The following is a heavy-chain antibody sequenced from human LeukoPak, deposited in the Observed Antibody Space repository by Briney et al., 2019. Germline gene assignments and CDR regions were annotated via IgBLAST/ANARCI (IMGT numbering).Heavy chain of an antibody. CDR1: GFTITTYA. V-gene: IGHV3-23*01. CDR3: LVTTRSRGFDY. D-gene: IGHD1/OR15-1a*01. Sequence: QPGGSLRLSCAASGFTITTYAISWVRQAPGKGLEWVSGISGSGEKTYYADFAKGRFTISRDNPKNSVYLQMSSLRAEDTAVYYCLVTTRSRGFDYWGQGTLVTVSS. J-gene: IGHJ4*02. CDR2: ISGSGEKT.